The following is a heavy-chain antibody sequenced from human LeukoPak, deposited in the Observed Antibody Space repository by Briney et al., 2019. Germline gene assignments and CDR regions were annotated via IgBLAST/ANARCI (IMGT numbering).Heavy chain of an antibody. D-gene: IGHD2-15*01. Sequence: GGSLRLSCAASGFTFSSYGMHWVRQAPGKGLEWVAVIWYDGSNKYYADSVKGRFTISRDNSKNTLYLQMNSLRAEDTAVYYCAKGGSCPDFWGQGTLVTVSS. CDR3: AKGGSCPDF. V-gene: IGHV3-30*02. CDR1: GFTFSSYG. J-gene: IGHJ4*02. CDR2: IWYDGSNK.